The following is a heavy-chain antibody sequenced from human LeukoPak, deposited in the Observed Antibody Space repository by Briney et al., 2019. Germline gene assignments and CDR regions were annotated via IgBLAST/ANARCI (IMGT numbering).Heavy chain of an antibody. V-gene: IGHV4-34*01. CDR3: AGLYYYGSGSYLS. Sequence: SETLSLTCAVYGGSFSGYYWSWIRQPPGKGLEWIGEINHSGSTNYNPSLKSRVTISVDTSKNQFSLKLSSVTAADTAVYYCAGLYYYGSGSYLSWGQGTLVTVSS. J-gene: IGHJ4*02. D-gene: IGHD3-10*01. CDR1: GGSFSGYY. CDR2: INHSGST.